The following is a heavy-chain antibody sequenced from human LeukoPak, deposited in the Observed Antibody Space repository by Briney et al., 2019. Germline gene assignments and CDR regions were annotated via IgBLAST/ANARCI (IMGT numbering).Heavy chain of an antibody. D-gene: IGHD3-22*01. Sequence: SVKVSCKASGGTFSSYAISWVRQAPGQGLEWMGRIIPIFGTANYAQKFQGRVTITTDESTSTAYMELSSLRPEDTAVYYCARVSNEYYYDSSGYYTDYWGQGTLVTVSS. CDR2: IIPIFGTA. V-gene: IGHV1-69*05. CDR1: GGTFSSYA. CDR3: ARVSNEYYYDSSGYYTDY. J-gene: IGHJ4*02.